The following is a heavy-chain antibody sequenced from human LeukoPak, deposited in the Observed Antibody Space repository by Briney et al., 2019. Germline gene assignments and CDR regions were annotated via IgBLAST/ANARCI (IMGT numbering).Heavy chain of an antibody. Sequence: GGSLRLSCAASGFTFSSYWMSWVRQAPGKGLEWVANIKQDGSEKYYVDSVKGRFTISRDNAKNSLYLQMNSLRAEDTAVYYCARGAVADPYYFDYWGQGTLVTVSS. J-gene: IGHJ4*02. V-gene: IGHV3-7*01. D-gene: IGHD6-19*01. CDR1: GFTFSSYW. CDR3: ARGAVADPYYFDY. CDR2: IKQDGSEK.